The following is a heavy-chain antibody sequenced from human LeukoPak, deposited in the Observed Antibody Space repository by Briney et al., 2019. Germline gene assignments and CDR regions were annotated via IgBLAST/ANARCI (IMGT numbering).Heavy chain of an antibody. D-gene: IGHD4-17*01. CDR3: ARDSSTVTTRHFDY. V-gene: IGHV4-59*01. J-gene: IGHJ4*02. CDR1: GGSISGYY. Sequence: KPSETLSLTCTVSGGSISGYYWTWIRQPPGKGLECIGYVYYTGSTYYNPSLKSRVTISVDTSRNQFSLNLKSVTAADTAVYYCARDSSTVTTRHFDYWGQGILVTVSS. CDR2: VYYTGST.